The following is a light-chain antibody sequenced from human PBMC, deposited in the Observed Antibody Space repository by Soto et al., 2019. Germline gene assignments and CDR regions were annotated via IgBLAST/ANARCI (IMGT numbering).Light chain of an antibody. CDR3: QQFNSYPPSLT. CDR2: DAS. CDR1: QGISSA. Sequence: AIQLTQSPSSLSASVGDRVTITCRASQGISSALAWYQQKPGKAPKLLIYDASSLESGVPSRFSGSGSGTDFTLTISSLQPEDFATYYCQQFNSYPPSLTFGGGTKVDNK. V-gene: IGKV1-13*02. J-gene: IGKJ4*01.